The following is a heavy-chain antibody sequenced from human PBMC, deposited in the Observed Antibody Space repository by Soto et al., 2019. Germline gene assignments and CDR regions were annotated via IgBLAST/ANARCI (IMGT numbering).Heavy chain of an antibody. CDR2: IYYSGST. J-gene: IGHJ5*02. D-gene: IGHD3-22*01. V-gene: IGHV4-31*03. CDR1: GGSISSGGYY. Sequence: SETLSLTCTVSGGSISSGGYYWSWIRQHPGKGLEWIGYIYYSGSTYYNPSLKSRVTISVDTSKNQFSLKLSSVTAADTAVYYCARGPDTYYYDSSGYPHNWFDPWGQGTLVTVSS. CDR3: ARGPDTYYYDSSGYPHNWFDP.